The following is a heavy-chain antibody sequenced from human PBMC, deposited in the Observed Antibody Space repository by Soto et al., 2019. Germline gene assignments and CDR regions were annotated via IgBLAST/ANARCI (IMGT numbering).Heavy chain of an antibody. J-gene: IGHJ4*02. Sequence: SETLSLTCTVSGGSISRYYWSWIRQPPGKGLEWIGYIYYSGSTNYNPSLKSRVTISVDTSKNQFSLKLSSVTAADTAVYYCARGWLPFDYWGQGTLVTVSS. V-gene: IGHV4-59*01. D-gene: IGHD5-12*01. CDR2: IYYSGST. CDR1: GGSISRYY. CDR3: ARGWLPFDY.